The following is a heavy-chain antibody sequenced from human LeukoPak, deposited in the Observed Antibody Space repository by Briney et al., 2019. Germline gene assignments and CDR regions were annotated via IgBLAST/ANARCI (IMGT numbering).Heavy chain of an antibody. CDR1: AFTVSTNC. V-gene: IGHV3-66*01. CDR3: ARINYRAFSI. D-gene: IGHD4-11*01. CDR2: IYGDGST. Sequence: PGGSLRLSCVASAFTVSTNCMIWVRQAPGKGLEWVSLIYGDGSTYYADSVKGRVTISRDNSKNTVFLQMNSLRAEDTALYYCARINYRAFSIWGQGTMVTVSS. J-gene: IGHJ3*02.